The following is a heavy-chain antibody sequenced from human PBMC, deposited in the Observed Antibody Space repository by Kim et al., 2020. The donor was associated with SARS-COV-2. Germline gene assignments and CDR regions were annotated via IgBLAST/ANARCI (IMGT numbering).Heavy chain of an antibody. Sequence: GLEWMGWMNPNSGNTGYAQKFQGRVTMTRNTSISTAYMELSSLRSEDTAVYYCARDCSGGSCYDGMDVWGQGTTVTVSS. CDR2: MNPNSGNT. CDR3: ARDCSGGSCYDGMDV. J-gene: IGHJ6*02. D-gene: IGHD2-15*01. V-gene: IGHV1-8*01.